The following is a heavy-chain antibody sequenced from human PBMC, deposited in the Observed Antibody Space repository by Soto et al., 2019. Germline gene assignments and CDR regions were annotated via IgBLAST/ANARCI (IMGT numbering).Heavy chain of an antibody. CDR3: ARGGRDSVMVVGVY. Sequence: SVKVSCKASGGTFSSYAISWVRQAPGQGLEWMGGIIPIFGTANYAQKFQGRVTITADESTSTAYMELSSLRSEDTAVYYCARGGRDSVMVVGVYWGQGPRVTVPS. J-gene: IGHJ4*02. CDR1: GGTFSSYA. V-gene: IGHV1-69*13. D-gene: IGHD2-21*01. CDR2: IIPIFGTA.